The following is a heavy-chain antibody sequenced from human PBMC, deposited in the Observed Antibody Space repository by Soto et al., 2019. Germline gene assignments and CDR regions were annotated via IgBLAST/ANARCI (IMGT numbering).Heavy chain of an antibody. CDR2: IYIDDST. D-gene: IGHD3-10*01. CDR1: EFIVSDTY. Sequence: EVQLVETGGGLIQPGGSLRLSCAASEFIVSDTYMSWVRQAPGKGLEWVSGIYIDDSTYYADSVKGRFTISRDNSKNMLFLQMNSLRAEDTAIYYCAKKANSGPGSQYFDNWGQGTLVTVSS. J-gene: IGHJ4*02. CDR3: AKKANSGPGSQYFDN. V-gene: IGHV3-53*02.